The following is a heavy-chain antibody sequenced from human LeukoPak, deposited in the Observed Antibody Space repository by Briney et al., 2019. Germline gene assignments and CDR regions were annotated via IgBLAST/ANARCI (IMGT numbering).Heavy chain of an antibody. CDR2: ISYSGTN. V-gene: IGHV4-39*01. D-gene: IGHD3-10*01. CDR1: GGSVSSSSYY. CDR3: ASLRTLRT. Sequence: SETLSLTCTVSGGSVSSSSYYWGWIRQPPGKGLEWIGSISYSGTNYNNPSLKSRVSISIDTSKNQFSVKLTSVTAADTAMYYCASLRTLRTWGQGPLLTVSS. J-gene: IGHJ5*02.